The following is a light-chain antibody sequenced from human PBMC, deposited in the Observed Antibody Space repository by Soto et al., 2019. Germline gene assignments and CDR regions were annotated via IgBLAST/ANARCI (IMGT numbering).Light chain of an antibody. CDR3: QQYGSSPLT. CDR2: GAS. CDR1: QSVSGSY. J-gene: IGKJ4*01. V-gene: IGKV3-20*01. Sequence: NVCTSSPCTQSLSPEERATLSCRASQSVSGSYLAWYQQKPGQAPRLLIYGASSRATGIPDRFSGSGSGTDFTLTISRLEPEDFAVYYCQQYGSSPLTFGRGTKV.